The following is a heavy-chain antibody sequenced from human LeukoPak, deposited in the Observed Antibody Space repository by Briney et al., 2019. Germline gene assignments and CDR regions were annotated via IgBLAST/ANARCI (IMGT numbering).Heavy chain of an antibody. CDR1: GGSISSYY. CDR2: INHSGST. CDR3: ARRGYYYYYMDV. V-gene: IGHV4-34*01. D-gene: IGHD3-10*01. Sequence: SETLSLTCTVSGGSISSYYWSWIRQPPGKGLEWIGEINHSGSTNYNPSLKSRVTISVDTSKNQFSLKLSSVTAADTAVYYCARRGYYYYYMDVWGKGTTVTISS. J-gene: IGHJ6*03.